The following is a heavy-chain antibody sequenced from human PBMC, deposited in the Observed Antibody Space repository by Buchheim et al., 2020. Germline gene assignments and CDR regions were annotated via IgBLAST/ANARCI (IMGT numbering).Heavy chain of an antibody. D-gene: IGHD3-3*02. CDR3: AKIRSDYDYYAMDV. Sequence: EVHLLESGGGLVQPGGSLRLSCAASGFTFSSYAMSWVRQAPGKGLEWVSGISGRGDNTYYADSVEGRFTISRDNSKNTLYLQMNRLRAEDTAIYYCAKIRSDYDYYAMDVWGQGTT. V-gene: IGHV3-23*01. J-gene: IGHJ6*02. CDR1: GFTFSSYA. CDR2: ISGRGDNT.